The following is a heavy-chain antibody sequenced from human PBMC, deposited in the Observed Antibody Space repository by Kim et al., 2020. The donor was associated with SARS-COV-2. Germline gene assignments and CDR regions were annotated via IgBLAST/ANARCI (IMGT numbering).Heavy chain of an antibody. J-gene: IGHJ4*01. CDR1: GFTFSNYG. Sequence: GGSLRPSCAASGFTFSNYGMSWVRQAPGKGLKWVSVISGTGGSTYYADSVKGRFTISRDNSKNTLFLQMNTLRAEDTALYYCAKDYASNFLLRTFESWG. V-gene: IGHV3-23*01. D-gene: IGHD4-4*01. CDR2: ISGTGGST. CDR3: AKDYASNFLLRTFES.